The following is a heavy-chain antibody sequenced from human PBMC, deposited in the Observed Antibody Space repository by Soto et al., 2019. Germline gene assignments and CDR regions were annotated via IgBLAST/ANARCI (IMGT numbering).Heavy chain of an antibody. J-gene: IGHJ5*02. D-gene: IGHD6-19*01. V-gene: IGHV4-39*01. Sequence: QLQLQESGPGLVKPSETLSLTCTVSGGSISSSSYYWGWIRQPPGKGLEWIGSIYYSGSTYYNPSLKSRVTISVDTSKNQFSLKLGSVTAADTAVYYCARTRAVWFDPWGQGTLVTVSS. CDR2: IYYSGST. CDR1: GGSISSSSYY. CDR3: ARTRAVWFDP.